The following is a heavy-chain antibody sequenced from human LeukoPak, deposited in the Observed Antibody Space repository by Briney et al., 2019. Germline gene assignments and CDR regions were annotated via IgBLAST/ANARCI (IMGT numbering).Heavy chain of an antibody. CDR3: TKNPDIVATYNYFDY. Sequence: PGGSLRLSCAASGFSFSSYAMSWVRQAPGKGLEWVSVISGSGGSIYYADSVKGRFTISRDNSKNTLSLRMNSLRAEDTAIYYCTKNPDIVATYNYFDYWGQGTVVTVSS. CDR1: GFSFSSYA. D-gene: IGHD5-12*01. V-gene: IGHV3-23*01. CDR2: ISGSGGSI. J-gene: IGHJ4*02.